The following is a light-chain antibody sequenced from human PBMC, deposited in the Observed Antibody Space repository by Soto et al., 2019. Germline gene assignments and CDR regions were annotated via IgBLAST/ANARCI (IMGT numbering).Light chain of an antibody. V-gene: IGKV3-20*01. CDR2: GAS. J-gene: IGKJ1*01. CDR3: QKYGSSLWT. CDR1: QSVSSNY. Sequence: EIVLTQSPGTLSLSPGERATLSCRASQSVSSNYLTWYQQKPGQAPRLLIYGASSRATGIPDRFSGRGSGTDFTLTISRLEPEDFAVYYCQKYGSSLWTFGKGTKVDIK.